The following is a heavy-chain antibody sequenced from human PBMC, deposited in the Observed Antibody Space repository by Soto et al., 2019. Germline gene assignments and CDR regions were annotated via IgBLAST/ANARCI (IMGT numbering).Heavy chain of an antibody. CDR3: ARDIGYCSSTSCYKNWFDP. CDR2: IYYSGST. Sequence: PSETLSLTCAVDGGSISSYYWSWIRQPPGKGLEWIGYIYYSGSTNYNPSLKSRVTISVDTSKNQFSLKLSSVTAADTAVYYCARDIGYCSSTSCYKNWFDPWGQGTLVTVS. J-gene: IGHJ5*02. CDR1: GGSISSYY. D-gene: IGHD2-2*03. V-gene: IGHV4-59*01.